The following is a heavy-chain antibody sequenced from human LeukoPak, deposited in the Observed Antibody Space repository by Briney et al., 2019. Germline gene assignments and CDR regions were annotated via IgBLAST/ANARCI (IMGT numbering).Heavy chain of an antibody. CDR2: INTNTGNP. D-gene: IGHD3-22*01. J-gene: IGHJ4*02. Sequence: GASVKVSCTASGYTFTSYYMHWVRQAPGQGLEWMGWINTNTGNPTYAQGFTGRFVFSLDTSVSTAYLQISSLKAEDTAVYYCARSAYDSSGYYYVPFDYWGQGTLVTVSS. CDR1: GYTFTSYY. V-gene: IGHV7-4-1*02. CDR3: ARSAYDSSGYYYVPFDY.